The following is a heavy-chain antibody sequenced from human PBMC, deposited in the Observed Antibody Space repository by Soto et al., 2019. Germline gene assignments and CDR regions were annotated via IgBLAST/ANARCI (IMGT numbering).Heavy chain of an antibody. Sequence: ASVKVSCKASGYTFNSHAIHWVRQAPGQRPEWLGWINAGNGNTYYSEKFEGRVTFTRDTAATTVNMELTSLTSEDTAIYYCGRDQSGIGYYVDWFDPWGQGTLVTVSS. CDR3: GRDQSGIGYYVDWFDP. D-gene: IGHD3-10*02. CDR1: GYTFNSHA. V-gene: IGHV1-3*01. CDR2: INAGNGNT. J-gene: IGHJ5*02.